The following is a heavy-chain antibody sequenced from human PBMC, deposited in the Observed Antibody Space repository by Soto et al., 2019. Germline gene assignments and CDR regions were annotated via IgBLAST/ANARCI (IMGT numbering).Heavy chain of an antibody. CDR2: INTDGSNT. CDR3: ARESCNGGNCYTYYFDP. Sequence: DVQLVETGGGVVPPGGSLRLSCAASGLTFNKYWMHWVRHAPGKGLVWVSPINTDGSNTNYADSVKGRFTISRDNGKSTMFLQMNSMRDEDTDVYSCARESCNGGNCYTYYFDPWGQGIPVTVSS. CDR1: GLTFNKYW. V-gene: IGHV3-74*01. J-gene: IGHJ5*02. D-gene: IGHD2-15*01.